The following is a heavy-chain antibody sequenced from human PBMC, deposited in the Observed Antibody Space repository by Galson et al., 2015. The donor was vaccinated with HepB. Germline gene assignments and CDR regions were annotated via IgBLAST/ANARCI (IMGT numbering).Heavy chain of an antibody. J-gene: IGHJ4*02. CDR2: IWYDGSNK. D-gene: IGHD6-13*01. V-gene: IGHV3-33*08. CDR3: ARGRPSDAGSSWFFDY. CDR1: GFTFSSYG. Sequence: SLRLSCAASGFTFSSYGMHWVRQAPGKGLEWVAVIWYDGSNKYYADSVKGRFTISRDNSKNTLYLQMKSLRAEDTAVYYCARGRPSDAGSSWFFDYWGQGTLVTVSS.